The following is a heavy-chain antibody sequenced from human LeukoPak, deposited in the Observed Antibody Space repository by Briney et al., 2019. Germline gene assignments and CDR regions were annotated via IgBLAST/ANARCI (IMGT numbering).Heavy chain of an antibody. CDR2: ITYSGSP. D-gene: IGHD3-22*01. Sequence: SETLSLTCIASGYPISSSHYWGWIRQPPGKGLEWIGYITYSGSPNYNPSHKSRVTISVDTSKNQFSLKLTSVTAADTAVYYCAREYYGSSGYYNDYWGQGALVTVSS. V-gene: IGHV4-59*11. J-gene: IGHJ4*02. CDR3: AREYYGSSGYYNDY. CDR1: GYPISSSHY.